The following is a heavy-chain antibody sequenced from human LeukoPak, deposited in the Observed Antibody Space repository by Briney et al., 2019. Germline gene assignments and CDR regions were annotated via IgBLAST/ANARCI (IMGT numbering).Heavy chain of an antibody. CDR2: IIPILGIA. J-gene: IGHJ4*02. CDR1: GGTFSSYT. Sequence: ASVKVSCKASGGTFSSYTISWVRQAPGQGLEWMGRIIPILGIANYAQKFQGRVTITADKSTSTAYMELSSLRSEDTAVYYSAREVAAADPNDYWGQGTLVTVSS. V-gene: IGHV1-69*04. CDR3: AREVAAADPNDY. D-gene: IGHD6-13*01.